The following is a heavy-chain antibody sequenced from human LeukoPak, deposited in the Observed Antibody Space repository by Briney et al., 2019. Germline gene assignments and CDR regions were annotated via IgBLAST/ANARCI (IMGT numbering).Heavy chain of an antibody. V-gene: IGHV3-23*01. Sequence: GGSLRLSCTASGFAFDNYGMSWIRQAPGRGLEWVAAITASDNTAYYADFAKGRFTISRDNSMSMVFLQMSSLRADDTAFYYCAQDAGGFWGQGTLVTVSS. J-gene: IGHJ4*02. CDR1: GFAFDNYG. CDR2: ITASDNTA. CDR3: AQDAGGF. D-gene: IGHD3-16*01.